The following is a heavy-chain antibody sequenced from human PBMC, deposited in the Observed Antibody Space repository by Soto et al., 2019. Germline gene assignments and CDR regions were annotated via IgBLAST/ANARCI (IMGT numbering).Heavy chain of an antibody. D-gene: IGHD3-22*01. Sequence: SVKVSCKASGGTFSSYAISWVRQAPGQGLEWMGGIIPIFGTANYAQKLQGRVTMTTDTSTSTAYMELRSLRSDDTAVYYCARVGYYDSSGYQGWFDPWGQGTLVTVSS. V-gene: IGHV1-69*05. CDR1: GGTFSSYA. CDR3: ARVGYYDSSGYQGWFDP. CDR2: IIPIFGTA. J-gene: IGHJ5*02.